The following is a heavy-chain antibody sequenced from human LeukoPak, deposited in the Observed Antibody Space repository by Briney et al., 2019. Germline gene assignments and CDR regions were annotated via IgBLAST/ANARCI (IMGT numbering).Heavy chain of an antibody. CDR2: IKGGGSTA. V-gene: IGHV3-74*01. CDR3: AKSDWFDP. J-gene: IGHJ5*02. CDR1: GFTFSSYW. Sequence: GGSLRLSCAASGFTFSSYWMSWVRQAPGKGLVWVSRIKGGGSTATYADSVKGRFSISRDNAKNTLYLQMNSLRAEDTAVYYCAKSDWFDPWGQGTLVTVSS.